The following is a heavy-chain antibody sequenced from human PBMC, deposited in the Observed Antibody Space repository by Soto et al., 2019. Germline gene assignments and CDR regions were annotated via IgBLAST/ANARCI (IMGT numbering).Heavy chain of an antibody. D-gene: IGHD2-21*01. V-gene: IGHV4-4*07. Sequence: PSETLSLTCTVSGTSISSYYWSWIRQPAGKGLEWIGRIYNGLNTNYNPALKSRVTMSVDTSKNTFSLNLTSVTAADTAVYYCARVVTNWFDPWGQGTLVTVSS. CDR3: ARVVTNWFDP. CDR2: IYNGLNT. CDR1: GTSISSYY. J-gene: IGHJ5*02.